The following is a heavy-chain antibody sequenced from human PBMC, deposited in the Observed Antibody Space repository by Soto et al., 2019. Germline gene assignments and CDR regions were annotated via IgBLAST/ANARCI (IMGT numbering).Heavy chain of an antibody. D-gene: IGHD1-26*01. J-gene: IGHJ5*02. CDR3: ARDWEFDP. CDR1: GYSFSSYY. Sequence: ASVKVSCKASGYSFSSYYMHWVRQAPGQGLEWMGVINPSGDSITYAQKFQGRVTMTKDTSTSTLFMEVSSLRSEDTAVYFCARDWEFDPWGQGTLVTVSS. CDR2: INPSGDSI. V-gene: IGHV1-46*01.